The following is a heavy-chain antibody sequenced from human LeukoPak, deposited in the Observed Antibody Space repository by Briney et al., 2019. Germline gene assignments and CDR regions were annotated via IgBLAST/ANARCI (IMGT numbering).Heavy chain of an antibody. Sequence: PGGSLRLSCAASGFTFSSYAMSWVRQAPGKGLEWVSAISGSGGSTYYADSVKGRFTISRDNSKNTLYLQMNSLRAEDTAVYYCANPGGGRFGELVWGQGTLVTVSS. CDR1: GFTFSSYA. D-gene: IGHD3-10*01. V-gene: IGHV3-23*01. CDR3: ANPGGGRFGELV. CDR2: ISGSGGST. J-gene: IGHJ4*02.